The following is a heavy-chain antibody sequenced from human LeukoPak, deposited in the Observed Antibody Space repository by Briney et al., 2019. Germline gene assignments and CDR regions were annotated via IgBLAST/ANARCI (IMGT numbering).Heavy chain of an antibody. CDR2: MNPNSGNT. Sequence: GASVKVSCKASGYTFTSYDINWVRQATGQGVEWMGWMNPNSGNTGYAQKFQGRVTMTRNTSISTAYRELSSLRSEDTAVYYCARGETYCSGGSCYGYWFDPWGQGTLVTVSS. CDR3: ARGETYCSGGSCYGYWFDP. CDR1: GYTFTSYD. D-gene: IGHD2-15*01. V-gene: IGHV1-8*01. J-gene: IGHJ5*02.